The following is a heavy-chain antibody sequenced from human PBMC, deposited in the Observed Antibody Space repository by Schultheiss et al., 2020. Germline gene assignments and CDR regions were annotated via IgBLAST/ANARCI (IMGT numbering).Heavy chain of an antibody. Sequence: SETLSLTCTVSGGSISSSSYYWGWIRQPPGKGLEWIGSIYYSGSTYYNPSLKSRVTISVDTSKNQFSPKLSSVTAADTAVYYCARQYCSGGSCYLGGHFDPWGQGTLVTVSS. V-gene: IGHV4-39*01. D-gene: IGHD2-15*01. CDR2: IYYSGST. CDR1: GGSISSSSYY. J-gene: IGHJ5*02. CDR3: ARQYCSGGSCYLGGHFDP.